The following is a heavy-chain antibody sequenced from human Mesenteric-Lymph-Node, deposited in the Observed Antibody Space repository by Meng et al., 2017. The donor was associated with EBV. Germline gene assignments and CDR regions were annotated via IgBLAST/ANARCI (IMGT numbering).Heavy chain of an antibody. J-gene: IGHJ4*02. CDR1: GFRFSRYG. D-gene: IGHD3-16*01. V-gene: IGHV3-74*01. CDR2: IYSDGATT. Sequence: GQGVGSGGGCGRLGGRRRISCEASGFRFSRYGMHWVVQASGKGLVWVYSIYSDGATTGYADSVKGRFTISRDNAKKTLYLQMNSLRAEDTAVYYCAREVGGPGYWGQGTLVTVSS. CDR3: AREVGGPGY.